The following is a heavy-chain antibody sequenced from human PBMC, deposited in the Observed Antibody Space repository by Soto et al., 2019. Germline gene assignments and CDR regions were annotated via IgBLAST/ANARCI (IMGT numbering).Heavy chain of an antibody. CDR1: GGSISSYY. D-gene: IGHD5-18*01. Sequence: QVQLQESGPGLVKPSETLSLTCTVSGGSISSYYWSWIRQPAGKGLEWIGRIYTSGSTNYNPSLKSRVTMSVDTTKNQFCLKLSSVTAADTAVYYCARALIHLWPHYYYGMDVWGQGTTVTVSS. CDR3: ARALIHLWPHYYYGMDV. CDR2: IYTSGST. J-gene: IGHJ6*02. V-gene: IGHV4-4*07.